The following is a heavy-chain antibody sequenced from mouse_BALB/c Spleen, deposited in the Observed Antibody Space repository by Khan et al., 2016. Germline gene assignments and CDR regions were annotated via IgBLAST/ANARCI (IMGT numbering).Heavy chain of an antibody. CDR1: GFTFNTYA. V-gene: IGHV10-1*02. CDR3: GRQRGNYEAWFAY. D-gene: IGHD2-1*01. CDR2: IRSKSNNYAT. J-gene: IGHJ3*01. Sequence: EVQLVESGGGLVQPKGSLKLSCAASGFTFNTYAMNWVRQAPGKGLEWVARIRSKSNNYATYYADSVKDRFTISRDDSQIMLNLQMNSLKTEDTAMYYCGRQRGNYEAWFAYWGQGTLVTVSA.